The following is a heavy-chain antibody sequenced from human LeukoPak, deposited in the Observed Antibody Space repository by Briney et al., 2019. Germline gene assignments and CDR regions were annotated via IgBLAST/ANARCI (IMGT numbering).Heavy chain of an antibody. CDR1: GFTFSSYW. D-gene: IGHD3-16*01. CDR3: ARDSVGGGSNYFDY. CDR2: IKQDGSEK. J-gene: IGHJ4*02. V-gene: IGHV3-7*01. Sequence: HPGGSLRLSCAASGFTFSSYWMSWVRQAPGKGLEWVANIKQDGSEKYYVDSVKGRFTISRDNAKNSLYLQMNSLRAEDTAVYYCARDSVGGGSNYFDYWAQGTLAPVPS.